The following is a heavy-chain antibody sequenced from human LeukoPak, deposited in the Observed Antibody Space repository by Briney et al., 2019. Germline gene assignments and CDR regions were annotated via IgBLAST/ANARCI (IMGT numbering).Heavy chain of an antibody. J-gene: IGHJ3*02. D-gene: IGHD3-22*01. V-gene: IGHV4-34*01. CDR3: ARGPAVIVVVKNAFDI. CDR2: INHSGST. CDR1: GGSFSGYY. Sequence: SETLSLTCVVYGGSFSGYYWSWIRQPPGKGLEWIGEINHSGSTNYNPSLKSRVTISVDTSKNQFSLKLSSVTAADTAVYYCARGPAVIVVVKNAFDIWGQGTMVTVSS.